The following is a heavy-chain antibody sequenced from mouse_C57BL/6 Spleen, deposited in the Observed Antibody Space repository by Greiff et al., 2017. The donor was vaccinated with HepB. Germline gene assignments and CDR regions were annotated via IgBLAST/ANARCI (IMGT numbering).Heavy chain of an antibody. CDR3: ARYLDEGYLFDY. J-gene: IGHJ2*01. V-gene: IGHV1-55*01. D-gene: IGHD5-1*01. CDR2: IYPGSGST. CDR1: GYTFTSYW. Sequence: QVHVKQSGAELVKPGASVKMSCKASGYTFTSYWITWVKQRPGQGLEWIGDIYPGSGSTNYNEKFKSKATLTVDTSSSTAYMQRSSLTSEASAVYYCARYLDEGYLFDYWGQGTTLTVSS.